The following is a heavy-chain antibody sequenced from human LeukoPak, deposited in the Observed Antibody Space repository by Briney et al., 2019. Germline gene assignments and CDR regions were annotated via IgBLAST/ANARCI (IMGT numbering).Heavy chain of an antibody. D-gene: IGHD3-22*01. V-gene: IGHV4-59*08. J-gene: IGHJ4*02. CDR1: GGPISSYY. CDR3: ARHLYESRGQTSFDY. CDR2: ISYSGST. Sequence: SETLSLTCTVSGGPISSYYWSWIRQPPGKGLEWIGYISYSGSTNYNPSLKSRVTISVDTSQNQFSLKLSSVTAADTAMYYCARHLYESRGQTSFDYWGQGTLVTVSS.